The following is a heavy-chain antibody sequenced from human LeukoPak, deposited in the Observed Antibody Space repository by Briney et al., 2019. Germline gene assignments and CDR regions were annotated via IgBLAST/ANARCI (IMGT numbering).Heavy chain of an antibody. V-gene: IGHV1-18*01. Sequence: ASVKVSCKASGYTFISWVRQAPGQGLEWMGWISAYNGNTNYAQKFQGRVTMTRDTSTSTVYMELSSLRSEDTAVYYCARPVYDSSGYYYWGQGTLVTVSS. CDR1: GYTF. CDR2: ISAYNGNT. J-gene: IGHJ4*02. D-gene: IGHD3-22*01. CDR3: ARPVYDSSGYYY.